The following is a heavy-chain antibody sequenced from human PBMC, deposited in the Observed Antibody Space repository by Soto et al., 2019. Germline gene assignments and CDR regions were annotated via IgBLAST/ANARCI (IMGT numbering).Heavy chain of an antibody. CDR3: ARDYGEQNGYFDL. CDR2: IIPIFGTA. V-gene: IGHV1-69*12. Sequence: QVQLVQSGAEVKKPGSSVKVSCKASGGTFSSYAISWVRQAPGQGLEWMGGIIPIFGTANYAQKFQGRVTSTGHEYRSTVYMELSSLRAEDAAGYYCARDYGEQNGYFDLWGRGTLVTVSS. CDR1: GGTFSSYA. D-gene: IGHD3-10*01. J-gene: IGHJ2*01.